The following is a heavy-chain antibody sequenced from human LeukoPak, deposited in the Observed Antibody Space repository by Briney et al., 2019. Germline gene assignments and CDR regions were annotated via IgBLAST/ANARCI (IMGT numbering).Heavy chain of an antibody. CDR2: ISHSGYDI. D-gene: IGHD2-2*01. CDR3: ANHLACGSTTCPSFDH. Sequence: KSGGSLRLSCAASGFTFSRCMNWVRQAPGKGLEWVSSISHSGYDIYYADSVKGRFTISRDNAKNSLSLQMNNLRIDDTAVYYCANHLACGSTTCPSFDHWGQGTLVTVSS. V-gene: IGHV3-21*01. CDR1: GFTFSRC. J-gene: IGHJ4*02.